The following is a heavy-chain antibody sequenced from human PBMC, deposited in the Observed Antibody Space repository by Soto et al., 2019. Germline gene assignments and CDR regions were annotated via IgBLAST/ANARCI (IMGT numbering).Heavy chain of an antibody. Sequence: EVQLVESGGGLVKPGGSLGLSCAASGFTFSNAWMNWVRQAPGKGLEWVGRIKSKTDGGTTDYAAPVKGRFTISRDDSKNMLYLQMNSLKTEDTAVYYCIVRYPYYFDYWGQGTLVTVSS. CDR1: GFTFSNAW. V-gene: IGHV3-15*07. J-gene: IGHJ4*02. CDR3: IVRYPYYFDY. D-gene: IGHD2-21*01. CDR2: IKSKTDGGTT.